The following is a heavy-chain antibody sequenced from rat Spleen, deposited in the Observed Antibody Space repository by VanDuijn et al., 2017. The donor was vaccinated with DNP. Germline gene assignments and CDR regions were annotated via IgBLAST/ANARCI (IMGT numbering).Heavy chain of an antibody. V-gene: IGHV2-41*01. CDR3: ARNYGLMDA. Sequence: QVQLKESGPGLVQPSQTLSLTCSVAGFSLTDYNVHWVRQPPGKGLEWMGVIWNFGGTRYHSTLKSRLTITKDTSKSQVFLRMNSLEAEDTAMYFCARNYGLMDAWGQGISVTVSS. CDR2: IWNFGGT. J-gene: IGHJ4*01. D-gene: IGHD1-11*01. CDR1: GFSLTDYN.